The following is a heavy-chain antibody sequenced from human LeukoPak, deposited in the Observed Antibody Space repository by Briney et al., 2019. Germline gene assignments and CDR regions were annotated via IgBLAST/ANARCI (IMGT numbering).Heavy chain of an antibody. D-gene: IGHD5-12*01. Sequence: ASVTVSCKASGYTFTGYYMHWVRRAPGQGLEWMGWINPNSGGTNSAQKFQGRVTMTRDTSISTAYMEVSRLRSDDTAVYYCERDVSGYSGSDAFDIWGQGTMVTVSS. V-gene: IGHV1-2*02. J-gene: IGHJ3*02. CDR3: ERDVSGYSGSDAFDI. CDR1: GYTFTGYY. CDR2: INPNSGGT.